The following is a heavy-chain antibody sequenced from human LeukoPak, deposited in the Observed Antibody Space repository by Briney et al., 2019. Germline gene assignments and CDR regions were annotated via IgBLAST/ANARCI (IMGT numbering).Heavy chain of an antibody. CDR2: IYSDVRRI. CDR3: AKEKNPGYLFDY. D-gene: IGHD5-18*01. Sequence: PGGSLRLSCAASGFTFSDYWMHWVRQAPGKGLEWVARIYSDVRRIKYADSVKGRFTISRDNAKNTLYLQMNALRVEDTAVYYCAKEKNPGYLFDYWGQGTLVTVSS. J-gene: IGHJ4*02. CDR1: GFTFSDYW. V-gene: IGHV3-74*03.